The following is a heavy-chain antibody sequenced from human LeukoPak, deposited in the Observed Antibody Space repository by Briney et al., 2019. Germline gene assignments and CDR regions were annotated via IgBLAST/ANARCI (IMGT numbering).Heavy chain of an antibody. CDR2: MNPNSGNT. J-gene: IGHJ6*03. Sequence: VASVKVSCKASGYTFTSYDLNWVRQATGQGLEWMGWMNPNSGNTGYAPKFQGRVTMTRNTSISTAYMELSSLRSEDTAVYYCARKGPANYYYYMDVWGKGTSVTVSS. V-gene: IGHV1-8*01. D-gene: IGHD2-2*01. CDR1: GYTFTSYD. CDR3: ARKGPANYYYYMDV.